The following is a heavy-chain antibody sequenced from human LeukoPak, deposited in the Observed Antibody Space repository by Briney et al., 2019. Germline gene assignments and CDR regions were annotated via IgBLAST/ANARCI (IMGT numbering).Heavy chain of an antibody. Sequence: GGSLRLSCAASGFTFSSYAMSWVRQAPGKGLKGVSAISGSGGSTYYADSVKGRFTISRDNSKNTLYLQMNSLRAEDTAVYYCAKREEYSSGPFDYWGQGTLVTVSS. V-gene: IGHV3-23*01. CDR1: GFTFSSYA. CDR2: ISGSGGST. CDR3: AKREEYSSGPFDY. J-gene: IGHJ4*02. D-gene: IGHD6-19*01.